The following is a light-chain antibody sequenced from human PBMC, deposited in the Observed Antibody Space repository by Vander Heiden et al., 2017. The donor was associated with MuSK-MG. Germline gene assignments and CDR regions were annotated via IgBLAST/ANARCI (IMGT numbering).Light chain of an antibody. CDR3: QQYYDSPHT. V-gene: IGKV4-1*01. CDR2: WAS. Sequence: DIVMTQSPDPLPVSLGVRATFNGKSSQTVLTSSNNKNYLAWYQQKPGQPPKLLIYWASTRDAGVPDRFSGSGSGTDFTLTIRSLQAEDVAVYFCQQYYDSPHTFGQGTKLEIK. CDR1: QTVLTSSNNKNY. J-gene: IGKJ2*01.